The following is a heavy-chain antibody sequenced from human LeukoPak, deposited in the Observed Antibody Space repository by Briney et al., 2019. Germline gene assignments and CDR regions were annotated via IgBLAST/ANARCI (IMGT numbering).Heavy chain of an antibody. D-gene: IGHD2-2*02. Sequence: GESLKISCQGSGYSFSNYWIGWVRQMPGKGLEWMGIIYPGDSDTRYSPSFQGQVTISADKSISTAYLQWSSLKASDTAMYYCVSSIGYCSSTSCYTYYFDYWGQGTLVTVSS. CDR1: GYSFSNYW. CDR2: IYPGDSDT. J-gene: IGHJ4*02. CDR3: VSSIGYCSSTSCYTYYFDY. V-gene: IGHV5-51*01.